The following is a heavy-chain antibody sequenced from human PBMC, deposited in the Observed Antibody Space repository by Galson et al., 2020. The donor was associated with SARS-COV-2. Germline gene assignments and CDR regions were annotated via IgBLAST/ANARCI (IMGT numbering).Heavy chain of an antibody. CDR3: ARDSRLLWFGVDYVMDV. Sequence: ETSETLSLTCTVSGGSISSGDYYWSWIRQPPGKDLEWIGDIYYSGSTYYTPSLKSRATISVDTSKNQFSLKLSSVTAADTAVYYCARDSRLLWFGVDYVMDVWGQGTTVTVSS. J-gene: IGHJ6*02. CDR2: IYYSGST. D-gene: IGHD3-10*01. V-gene: IGHV4-30-4*01. CDR1: GGSISSGDYY.